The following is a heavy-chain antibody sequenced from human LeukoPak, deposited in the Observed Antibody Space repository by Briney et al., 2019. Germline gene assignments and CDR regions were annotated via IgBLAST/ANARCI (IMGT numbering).Heavy chain of an antibody. CDR3: ANRYGVVAMSTMIDY. D-gene: IGHD5-24*01. Sequence: PGGSLRLSCAASGFTFSSYWMSWVRQAPGKGLEWVAVISYDGSNQYYADSVKGRFTISRDNSKNTVYLQMNSLKPEDTAVYYCANRYGVVAMSTMIDYWGQGTLVTVSS. V-gene: IGHV3-30*18. CDR2: ISYDGSNQ. CDR1: GFTFSSYW. J-gene: IGHJ4*02.